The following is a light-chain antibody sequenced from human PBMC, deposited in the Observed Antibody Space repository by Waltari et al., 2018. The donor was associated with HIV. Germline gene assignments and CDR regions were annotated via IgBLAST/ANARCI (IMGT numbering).Light chain of an antibody. Sequence: SYELTQPPSVSVSPGQTARITCSGDALPKKYAYWYQQKSGQAPILVIYDDPKRPSGIPERFSGSTSGTMATLTISGAQVEDEADYYCYSRDTSGIHFVFGTGTKVTVL. CDR1: ALPKKY. CDR3: YSRDTSGIHFV. CDR2: DDP. J-gene: IGLJ1*01. V-gene: IGLV3-10*01.